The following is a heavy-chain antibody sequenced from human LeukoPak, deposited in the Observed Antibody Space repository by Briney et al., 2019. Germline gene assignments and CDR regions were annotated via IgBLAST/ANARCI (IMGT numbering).Heavy chain of an antibody. J-gene: IGHJ5*02. V-gene: IGHV3-48*02. CDR2: ISSSSSII. CDR3: ARVLSFRFDP. D-gene: IGHD2/OR15-2a*01. Sequence: PGGSLRLSCAASGFSFSSYSMNWVRQAPGKGLEWVSHISSSSSIIYYADSVKGRVTISRDNAKSSLYLQMNSLTDEDTAVYYCARVLSFRFDPWGQGTLVTVSS. CDR1: GFSFSSYS.